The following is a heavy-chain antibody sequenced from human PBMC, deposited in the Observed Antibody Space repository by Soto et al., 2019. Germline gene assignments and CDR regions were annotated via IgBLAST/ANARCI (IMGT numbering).Heavy chain of an antibody. V-gene: IGHV4-59*01. Sequence: AETLSRTCTVSGGSISSYYWSWIRQPPGKGLEWIGYIYYSGSTNYNPSLKSRVTISVDTSKNQFSLKLSSVTAADTAVYYCARVYLDSSGYSFDSWGQGTLVTVSS. CDR1: GGSISSYY. J-gene: IGHJ4*02. D-gene: IGHD3-22*01. CDR3: ARVYLDSSGYSFDS. CDR2: IYYSGST.